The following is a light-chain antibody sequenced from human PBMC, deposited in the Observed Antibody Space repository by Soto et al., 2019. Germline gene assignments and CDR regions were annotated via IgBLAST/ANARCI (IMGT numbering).Light chain of an antibody. CDR1: SSDVGGYNY. CDR2: EVS. Sequence: QSALTQPASVSGSPGQSITISCTGTSSDVGGYNYVSWYQQHPGNAPKLIIYEVSNRPSGVSNRFSGSKSGNTASLTISGLQAEDEADYYCSSHISSINLVVFGGGTKLTVL. V-gene: IGLV2-14*01. CDR3: SSHISSINLVV. J-gene: IGLJ2*01.